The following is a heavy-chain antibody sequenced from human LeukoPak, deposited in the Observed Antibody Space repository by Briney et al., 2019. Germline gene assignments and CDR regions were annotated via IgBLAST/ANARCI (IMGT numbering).Heavy chain of an antibody. Sequence: PGGSLRLSCAASGFSFRSYWMHGVRQAPGKGLVWVSRINTDGTNTGYADSVKGRFTISRDNAKNTLYLQMTSLRAEDTAVYYCAILEGPPFDSWGQGTLVTVSS. CDR1: GFSFRSYW. CDR2: INTDGTNT. J-gene: IGHJ4*02. D-gene: IGHD3-3*01. CDR3: AILEGPPFDS. V-gene: IGHV3-74*01.